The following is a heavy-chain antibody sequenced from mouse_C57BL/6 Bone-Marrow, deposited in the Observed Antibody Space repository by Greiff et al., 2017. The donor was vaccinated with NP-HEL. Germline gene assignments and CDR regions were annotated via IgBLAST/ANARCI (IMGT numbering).Heavy chain of an antibody. J-gene: IGHJ2*01. CDR1: GFTFSSYG. CDR2: ISSGGSYT. Sequence: EVKLVESGGDLVKPGGSLKLSCAASGFTFSSYGMSWVRQTPDKRLEWVATISSGGSYTYYPDSVKGRFTIYRDNAKNTLYLQMSSLKSEDTAMYYCARDLGITTVVAKDYFDYWGQGTTLTVSS. D-gene: IGHD1-1*01. V-gene: IGHV5-6*01. CDR3: ARDLGITTVVAKDYFDY.